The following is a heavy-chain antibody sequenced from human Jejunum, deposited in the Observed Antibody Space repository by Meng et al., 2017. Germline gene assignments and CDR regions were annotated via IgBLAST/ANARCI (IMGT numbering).Heavy chain of an antibody. CDR3: AKSWASGTYLGGEN. V-gene: IGHV3-30*18. J-gene: IGHJ4*02. Sequence: GESLKISCAASGFTFSCCSLHWVRQAPGKGLEWVAVVSYHGYDQYYADSVKGRFTISRDSSKSTLFLQMNSLREEDTAVYYCAKSWASGTYLGGENWGQGTLVTVSS. CDR1: GFTFSCCS. CDR2: VSYHGYDQ. D-gene: IGHD1-26*01.